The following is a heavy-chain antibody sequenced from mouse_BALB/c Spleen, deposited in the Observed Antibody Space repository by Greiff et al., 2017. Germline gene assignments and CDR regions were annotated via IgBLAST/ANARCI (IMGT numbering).Heavy chain of an antibody. CDR2: ISNGGGST. J-gene: IGHJ3*01. Sequence: EVKVVESGGGLVQPGGSLKLSCAASGFTFSSYTMSWVRQTPEKRLEWVAYISNGGGSTYYPDTVKGRFTISRDNAKNTLYLQMSSLKSEDTAMYYCARDYGSSPWFAYWGQGTLVTVSA. CDR1: GFTFSSYT. V-gene: IGHV5-12-2*01. D-gene: IGHD1-1*01. CDR3: ARDYGSSPWFAY.